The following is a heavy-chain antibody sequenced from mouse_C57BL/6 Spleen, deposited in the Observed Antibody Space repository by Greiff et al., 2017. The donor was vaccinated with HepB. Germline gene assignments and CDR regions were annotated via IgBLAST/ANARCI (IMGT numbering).Heavy chain of an antibody. J-gene: IGHJ4*01. CDR1: GFTFSDYG. CDR3: ARTLITTVYAMDY. CDR2: ISSGSSTI. V-gene: IGHV5-17*01. D-gene: IGHD1-1*01. Sequence: DVMLVESGGGLVKPGGSLKLSCAASGFTFSDYGMHWVRQAPEKGLEWVAYISSGSSTIYYADTVKGRFTISRDNAKNTLFLQMTSLRSEDTAMYYCARTLITTVYAMDYWGQGTSVTVSS.